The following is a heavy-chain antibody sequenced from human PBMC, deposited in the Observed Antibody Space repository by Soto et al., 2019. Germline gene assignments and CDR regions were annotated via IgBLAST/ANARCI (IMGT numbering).Heavy chain of an antibody. J-gene: IGHJ4*02. CDR1: GYTFASYG. V-gene: IGHV1-18*04. D-gene: IGHD3-16*01. CDR2: IRVNNGDT. CDR3: ARGIGAQAC. Sequence: ASVKVSCKASGYTFASYGVNWVRQAPGQGLEWMGWIRVNNGDTNYAQKFQGRVTMTTDTSTSTAYMELRSLRSDDTAVYYCARGIGAQACWGQGTLVTVSS.